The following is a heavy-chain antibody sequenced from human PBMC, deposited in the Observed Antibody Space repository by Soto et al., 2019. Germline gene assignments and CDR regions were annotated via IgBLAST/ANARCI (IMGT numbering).Heavy chain of an antibody. Sequence: PGGSLRLSCAASGFTFSSCAMHWVRQAPGEGLEWVALISYDGSNKYYADSVKGRFTISRDNSKNTLYLQMNSLRAEDTAVYYCARDKRDLRFLEWSYYFDYWGQGTLVTVSS. CDR3: ARDKRDLRFLEWSYYFDY. J-gene: IGHJ4*02. CDR1: GFTFSSCA. D-gene: IGHD3-3*01. CDR2: ISYDGSNK. V-gene: IGHV3-30-3*01.